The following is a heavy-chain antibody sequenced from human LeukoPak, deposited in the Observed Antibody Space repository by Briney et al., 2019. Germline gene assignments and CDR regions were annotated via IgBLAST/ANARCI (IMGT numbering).Heavy chain of an antibody. CDR2: VYRSGNT. CDR3: ARVKDFAYSFFDL. Sequence: KPSETLSLTCTLSGGSISQYYWSWIRQPPGKGPEWIGYVYRSGNTNYNPSLKSRVTISVDTSKNHFSLNLTSVTAADTAVYYCARVKDFAYSFFDLWGRGTLVTVSS. CDR1: GGSISQYY. V-gene: IGHV4-59*01. J-gene: IGHJ2*01.